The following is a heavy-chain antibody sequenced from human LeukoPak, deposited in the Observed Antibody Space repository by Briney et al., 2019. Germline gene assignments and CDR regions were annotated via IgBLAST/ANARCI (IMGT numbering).Heavy chain of an antibody. D-gene: IGHD3-3*01. V-gene: IGHV4-4*07. CDR1: GGSISSYY. Sequence: RASETLSLTCTVSGGSISSYYWSWIRQPAGKGLEWIGRIYTSGSTNYNPSLKSRVTMSVDTSKNQFSLKLSSVTAADTAVYYCARDSEYYDFWSGYSPFYNWFDPWGQGTLVTVSS. CDR2: IYTSGST. CDR3: ARDSEYYDFWSGYSPFYNWFDP. J-gene: IGHJ5*02.